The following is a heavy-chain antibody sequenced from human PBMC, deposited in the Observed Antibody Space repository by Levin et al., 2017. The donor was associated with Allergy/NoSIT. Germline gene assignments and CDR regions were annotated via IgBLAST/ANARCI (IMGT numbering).Heavy chain of an antibody. D-gene: IGHD1-26*01. CDR1: DGSISTYH. CDR3: GRARGSYYNDY. CDR2: IYHSGST. Sequence: PSETLSLTCAVSDGSISTYHWSWIRQPPGKGLEWIGYIYHSGSTDYNPSLKSRVSISIDTSKNQFSLKLGSVTAADTAVYYCGRARGSYYNDYWGQGTLVTVSS. V-gene: IGHV4-59*01. J-gene: IGHJ4*02.